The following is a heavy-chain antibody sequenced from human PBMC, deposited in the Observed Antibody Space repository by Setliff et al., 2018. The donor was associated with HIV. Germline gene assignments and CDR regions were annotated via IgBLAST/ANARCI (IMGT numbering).Heavy chain of an antibody. CDR3: ARPQHLVDDIFNF. D-gene: IGHD3-9*01. Sequence: ASVKVSCKASGYTFTTYTIHWVRQAPGQGLEWMGRINTDNANTEYSQKFQGRVAITRDTSASTAYMELSSLRSEDTAVYFWARPQHLVDDIFNFWGQGTLVTVSS. CDR1: GYTFTTYT. V-gene: IGHV1-3*04. J-gene: IGHJ4*03. CDR2: INTDNANT.